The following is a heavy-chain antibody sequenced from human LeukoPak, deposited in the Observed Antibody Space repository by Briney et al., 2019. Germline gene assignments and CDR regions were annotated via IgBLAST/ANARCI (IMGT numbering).Heavy chain of an antibody. CDR2: ISGSGGTT. CDR3: AKDRPSGSYYRY. Sequence: GGSLRLSCAASGFTFSNYAMSWVRQAPGKGLDWVSDISGSGGTTYYGDSVKGRFAISRDNSKNTLYLQMNSLRAEDTAVYYCAKDRPSGSYYRYWGQGTLVTVSS. D-gene: IGHD1-26*01. CDR1: GFTFSNYA. J-gene: IGHJ4*02. V-gene: IGHV3-23*01.